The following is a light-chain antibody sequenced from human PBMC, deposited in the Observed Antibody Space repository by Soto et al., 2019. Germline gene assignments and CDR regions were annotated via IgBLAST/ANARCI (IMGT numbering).Light chain of an antibody. CDR2: AAS. CDR3: QQYAELPRT. CDR1: QSVGKNC. V-gene: IGKV3-20*01. Sequence: ESVLTQSPGTLALSPGERATLSCRASQSVGKNCLAWYQQKPGQAPRFLIAAASRRATGIPDRFSGSGSGPDFTLTIRRLQPEDFAVYYCQQYAELPRTFGEGTKVELK. J-gene: IGKJ1*01.